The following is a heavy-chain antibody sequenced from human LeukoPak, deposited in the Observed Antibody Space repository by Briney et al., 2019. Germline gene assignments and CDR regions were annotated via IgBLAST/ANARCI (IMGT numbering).Heavy chain of an antibody. D-gene: IGHD6-19*01. CDR2: ISYDGTNK. J-gene: IGHJ4*02. CDR3: ARDVSPHSSGWYYYFDY. Sequence: GGSLRLSCAASGFIFSTYAIHWVRQAPGKGLEWVAVISYDGTNKNYADSVKDRLTISRDNSKNTLYLQMNSLRAEDTAVYYCARDVSPHSSGWYYYFDYWGQGTLVTVSS. CDR1: GFIFSTYA. V-gene: IGHV3-30*04.